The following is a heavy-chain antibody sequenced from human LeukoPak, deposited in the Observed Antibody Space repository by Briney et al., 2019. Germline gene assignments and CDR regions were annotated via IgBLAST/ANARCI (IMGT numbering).Heavy chain of an antibody. CDR2: INPSGGST. J-gene: IGHJ3*02. Sequence: ASVKVSCKASGYTFTSCYMHWVRQAPGQGLEWMGIINPSGGSTSYAQKFQGRVTMTRDTSTSTVYMELSSLRSEDTAVYYCARDSLFDGYSYGYTGAFDIWGQGTMVTVSS. CDR1: GYTFTSCY. CDR3: ARDSLFDGYSYGYTGAFDI. D-gene: IGHD5-18*01. V-gene: IGHV1-46*01.